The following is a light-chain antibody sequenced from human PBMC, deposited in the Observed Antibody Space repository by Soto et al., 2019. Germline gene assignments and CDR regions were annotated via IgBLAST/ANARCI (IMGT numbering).Light chain of an antibody. CDR1: SSDVGGYNF. Sequence: QSVLTQPASVSGSPGQSITISCTGTSSDVGGYNFVSRYQQHPGKAPRLMIFEVNNRPSGVSDRFSGSKSGNTASLTISGLQAEDEADYYCSSYTFSSTLVVFGGGTKLTVL. V-gene: IGLV2-14*01. CDR2: EVN. CDR3: SSYTFSSTLVV. J-gene: IGLJ3*02.